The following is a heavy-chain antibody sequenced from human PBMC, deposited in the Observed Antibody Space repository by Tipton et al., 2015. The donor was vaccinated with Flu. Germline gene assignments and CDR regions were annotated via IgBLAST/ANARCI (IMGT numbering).Heavy chain of an antibody. J-gene: IGHJ3*02. CDR1: GGSVSSRSYS. Sequence: TLSLTCTVSGGSVSSRSYSWDWIRQPPGKGLEWIGTIYYGGSTYYNPSLKSRVAMSLDTSKDQFSLRLTSVTAADTAVYYCAKAEGFPIFGHGGGFDIWGQGTMVTVSS. CDR3: AKAEGFPIFGHGGGFDI. CDR2: IYYGGST. D-gene: IGHD3-3*01. V-gene: IGHV4-39*07.